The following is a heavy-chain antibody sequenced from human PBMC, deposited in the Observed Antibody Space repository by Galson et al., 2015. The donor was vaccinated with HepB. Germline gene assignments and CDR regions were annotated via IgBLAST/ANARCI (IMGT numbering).Heavy chain of an antibody. J-gene: IGHJ4*02. Sequence: SVKVSCKASGYTFINYNMHWVRQAPGQRLEWMGLINAGNGHTKYSQKFQGTVTITTDTAASTVYIELSSLRSEDTAVYYCARADQGYYDNSRYYWGQGSPVGV. CDR2: INAGNGHT. V-gene: IGHV1-3*01. D-gene: IGHD3-22*01. CDR3: ARADQGYYDNSRYY. CDR1: GYTFINYN.